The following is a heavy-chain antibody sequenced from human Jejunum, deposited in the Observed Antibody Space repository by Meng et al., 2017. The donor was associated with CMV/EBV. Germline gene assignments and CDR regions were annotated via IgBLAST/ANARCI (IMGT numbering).Heavy chain of an antibody. CDR3: ARDPDKKWLYLDY. D-gene: IGHD3-22*01. Sequence: SGFTFSSYGMHWVRQAPGKGLEWVAVISYDGSIKYQADTVKGRFTISRDNSKNTLYLQMNSPRTEDTAVYYCARDPDKKWLYLDYWGQGTLVTVSS. V-gene: IGHV3-30*03. CDR1: GFTFSSYG. CDR2: ISYDGSIK. J-gene: IGHJ4*02.